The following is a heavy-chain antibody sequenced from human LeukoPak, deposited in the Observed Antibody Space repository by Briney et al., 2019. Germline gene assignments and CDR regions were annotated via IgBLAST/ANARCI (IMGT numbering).Heavy chain of an antibody. V-gene: IGHV3-7*01. CDR2: IKQDGSEK. CDR1: GFTFSSYW. D-gene: IGHD3-10*01. CDR3: ARGSLKFYGSFDY. Sequence: GGSLRLSCAASGFTFSSYWMSWARQAPGKGLEWVANIKQDGSEKYYVDSVKGRFTISRDNAKNSLYLQMNSLRAEDTAVYYCARGSLKFYGSFDYWGQGTLVTVSS. J-gene: IGHJ4*02.